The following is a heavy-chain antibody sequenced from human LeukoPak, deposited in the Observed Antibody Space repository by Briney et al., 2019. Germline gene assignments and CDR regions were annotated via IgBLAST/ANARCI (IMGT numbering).Heavy chain of an antibody. CDR1: GFTFSSYA. Sequence: GGSLRLSCAASGFTFSSYAMSWVRQAPGKGLGWVSAISGSGGSTYYADSVKGRFTISRDNSKNTLYLQMNSLRAEDTAVYYCAKLITYDFWSGHDYWGQGTLVTVSS. J-gene: IGHJ4*02. D-gene: IGHD3-3*01. V-gene: IGHV3-23*01. CDR3: AKLITYDFWSGHDY. CDR2: ISGSGGST.